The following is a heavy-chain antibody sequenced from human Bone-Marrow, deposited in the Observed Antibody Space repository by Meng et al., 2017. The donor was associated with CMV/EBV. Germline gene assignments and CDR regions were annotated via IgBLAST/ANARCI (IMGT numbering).Heavy chain of an antibody. D-gene: IGHD2-2*01. V-gene: IGHV4-59*01. CDR2: IYYSGST. J-gene: IGHJ5*02. Sequence: SETLSLTCTVSGGSISSYYWSWIRQPPGKGLEWIGYIYYSGSTNYNPSLKSRVTISVDTSKNQFSLKLSSVTAADTAVYYCARDGCSSTSCYYTSYNWFDPWGQGTLVTVSS. CDR3: ARDGCSSTSCYYTSYNWFDP. CDR1: GGSISSYY.